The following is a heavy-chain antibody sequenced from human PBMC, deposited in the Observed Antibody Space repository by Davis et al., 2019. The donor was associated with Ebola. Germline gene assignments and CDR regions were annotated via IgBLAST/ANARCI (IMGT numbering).Heavy chain of an antibody. J-gene: IGHJ4*02. Sequence: MPSETLSLTCTVSGGPISSGDYYWSWIRQPPGKGLEWIGYIYYSGSTYYNPSLKSRVTISVDTSKNQFSLKLSSVTAADTAVYYCARGGGENWDYWGQGTLVTVSS. V-gene: IGHV4-30-4*01. CDR3: ARGGGENWDY. CDR2: IYYSGST. D-gene: IGHD3-10*01. CDR1: GGPISSGDYY.